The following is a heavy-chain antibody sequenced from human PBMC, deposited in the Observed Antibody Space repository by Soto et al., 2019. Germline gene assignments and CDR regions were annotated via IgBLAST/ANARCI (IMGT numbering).Heavy chain of an antibody. V-gene: IGHV3-23*01. CDR2: ITGSGATT. CDR1: GFTFSIYG. J-gene: IGHJ4*02. CDR3: AKYWSGYYSDY. Sequence: GGSLRLSCAASGFTFSIYGMTWVRQAPGKGLQWVSAITGSGATTYYADSVKGRFTISRDNSENTLYLQMNSLRAEDTGVYYCAKYWSGYYSDYWGQGTLVTVSS. D-gene: IGHD3-3*01.